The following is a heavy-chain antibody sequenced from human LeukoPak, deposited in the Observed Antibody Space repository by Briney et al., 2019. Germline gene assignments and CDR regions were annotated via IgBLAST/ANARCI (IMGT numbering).Heavy chain of an antibody. D-gene: IGHD3-3*01. Sequence: PSETLSLTCAVYGGSFSGYYWSWIRQPPGTGLEWIGEINHSGSTNYNPSLKSRVTISVDTSKNQFSLKLSSVTAADTAVYYCARAIRPDFWSGYYYFDYWGRGTLVTVSS. CDR2: INHSGST. V-gene: IGHV4-34*01. CDR1: GGSFSGYY. CDR3: ARAIRPDFWSGYYYFDY. J-gene: IGHJ4*02.